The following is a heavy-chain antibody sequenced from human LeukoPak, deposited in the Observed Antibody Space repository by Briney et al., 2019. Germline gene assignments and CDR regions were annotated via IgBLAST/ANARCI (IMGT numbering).Heavy chain of an antibody. CDR2: IYTSGST. CDR1: GGSISSGSYY. J-gene: IGHJ3*02. V-gene: IGHV4-61*02. Sequence: SETLSLTCTLSGGSISSGSYYWSWIRQPAGKRLEWIGRIYTSGSTNYNPSLKSRVTISVDTSKNQFSLKLSSVTAADTAVYYCARAISRYFDWSRNPDAFDIWGQGTMVTVSS. CDR3: ARAISRYFDWSRNPDAFDI. D-gene: IGHD3-9*01.